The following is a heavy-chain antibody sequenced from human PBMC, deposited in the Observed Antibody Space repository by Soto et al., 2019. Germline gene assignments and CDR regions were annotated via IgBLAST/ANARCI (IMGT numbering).Heavy chain of an antibody. J-gene: IGHJ3*02. CDR3: ARGDNWNLDAFDI. CDR2: IYYSGST. V-gene: IGHV4-30-4*01. CDR1: GGSISSGDYY. D-gene: IGHD1-20*01. Sequence: PSETLSLICTVSGGSISSGDYYWSWIRQPPGKGLEWIGYIYYSGSTYYNPSLKSRVTISVDTSKNQFSLKLSSVTAADTAVYYCARGDNWNLDAFDIWGQGTMVTVSS.